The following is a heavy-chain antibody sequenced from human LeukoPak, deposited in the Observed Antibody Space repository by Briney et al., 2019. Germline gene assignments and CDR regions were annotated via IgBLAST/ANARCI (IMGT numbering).Heavy chain of an antibody. J-gene: IGHJ4*02. CDR1: GGSFSGYY. D-gene: IGHD3-10*01. CDR3: ARGRTRSYYGSGSFEYDY. V-gene: IGHV4-34*01. Sequence: PSETLSLTCAVYGGSFSGYYWSWIRQPPGKGLEWIGEINHSGSTNYNPSLKSRVTISVDTSKNQFSLKLSSVTAADTAVYYCARGRTRSYYGSGSFEYDYWGQGTLVTVSS. CDR2: INHSGST.